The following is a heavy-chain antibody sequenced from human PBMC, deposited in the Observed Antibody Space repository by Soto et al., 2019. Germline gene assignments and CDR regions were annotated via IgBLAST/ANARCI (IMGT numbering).Heavy chain of an antibody. Sequence: PSETLSLTCTVSGGSISSSSYYWGWIRQPPGKGLEWIGSIYYSGSTYYNPSLKSRVTISVDTSKNQFSLKLSSVTAADTAVYYCARYILTGYRPGWEDVWGQGTRVTVSS. CDR3: ARYILTGYRPGWEDV. D-gene: IGHD3-9*01. J-gene: IGHJ6*02. V-gene: IGHV4-39*01. CDR1: GGSISSSSYY. CDR2: IYYSGST.